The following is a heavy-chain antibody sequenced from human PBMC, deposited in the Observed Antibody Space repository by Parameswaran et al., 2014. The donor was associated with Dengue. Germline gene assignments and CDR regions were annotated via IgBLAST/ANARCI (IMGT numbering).Heavy chain of an antibody. D-gene: IGHD1-26*01. CDR2: IDPSDSYT. J-gene: IGHJ4*02. V-gene: IGHV5-10-1*01. Sequence: VRQAPGKGLEWMGRIDPSDSYTNYSPSFRGHVTISTDKSINTVYLQWSSLKASDTAMYYCARQKWDHTTDYWGQGTLVTVSS. CDR3: ARQKWDHTTDY.